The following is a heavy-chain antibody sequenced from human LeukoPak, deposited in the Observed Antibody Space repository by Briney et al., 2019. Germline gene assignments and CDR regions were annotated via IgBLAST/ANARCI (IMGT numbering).Heavy chain of an antibody. CDR2: IYYSGST. Sequence: PSETLSLTCTVSGGSISSYYWSWIRQPPGKGLEWIGYIYYSGSTNYNPSLKSRVTISVDTSKNQFSLKLSSVTAADTAVYYCAREAIGYCSSTSCYGEGYYYYYMDVWGKGTTVTISS. CDR1: GGSISSYY. J-gene: IGHJ6*03. V-gene: IGHV4-59*12. D-gene: IGHD2-2*01. CDR3: AREAIGYCSSTSCYGEGYYYYYMDV.